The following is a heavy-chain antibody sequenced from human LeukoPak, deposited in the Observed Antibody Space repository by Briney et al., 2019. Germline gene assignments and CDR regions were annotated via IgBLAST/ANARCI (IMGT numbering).Heavy chain of an antibody. CDR3: AREARVGGALQY. J-gene: IGHJ4*02. Sequence: GGSLRLSCAASGLTFSTYWMHWVRQAPGKGLTWVARINPDGSIRTYANSVQGRVTISRDTAKDTLFLQMNSQRAEDTAVYYCAREARVGGALQYWGQGTPVTVSS. V-gene: IGHV3-74*03. D-gene: IGHD1-26*01. CDR2: INPDGSIR. CDR1: GLTFSTYW.